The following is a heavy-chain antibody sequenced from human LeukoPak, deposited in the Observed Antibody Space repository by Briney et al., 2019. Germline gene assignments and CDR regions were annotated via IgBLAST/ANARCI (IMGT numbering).Heavy chain of an antibody. J-gene: IGHJ1*01. CDR3: ARGPYYYDSSGYYYAEYFQH. Sequence: GASVKVSCKASGYTFTSYDINWVRQATGQGLEWMGWMNPNSGNTGYAQKFQGRVTITRNTSTSTAYMELSSLRSEDTAVYYCARGPYYYDSSGYYYAEYFQHWGQGTLVTVSS. CDR2: MNPNSGNT. D-gene: IGHD3-22*01. V-gene: IGHV1-8*03. CDR1: GYTFTSYD.